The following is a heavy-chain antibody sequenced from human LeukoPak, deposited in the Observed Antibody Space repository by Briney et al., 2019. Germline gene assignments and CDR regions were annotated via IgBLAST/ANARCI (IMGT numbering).Heavy chain of an antibody. CDR1: GFAFSTYD. Sequence: GGSLRLSCAASGFAFSTYDMHWVRQSPGKGLEWVSAISTAGDTYYPGSVKGRFTISRENAKNSLYLQMNSLRAGDTAVYYCARGTVTTGVFDFWGQGTLVTVSS. J-gene: IGHJ4*02. D-gene: IGHD4-23*01. CDR3: ARGTVTTGVFDF. CDR2: ISTAGDT. V-gene: IGHV3-13*01.